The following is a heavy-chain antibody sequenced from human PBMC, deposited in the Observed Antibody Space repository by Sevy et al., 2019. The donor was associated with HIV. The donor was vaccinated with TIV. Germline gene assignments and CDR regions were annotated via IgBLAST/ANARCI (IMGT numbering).Heavy chain of an antibody. CDR3: ARVLSRRYYDSSGYQVYYYYGMDV. D-gene: IGHD3-22*01. CDR2: INSDGSST. J-gene: IGHJ6*02. Sequence: GGCLRLFCAASGFTFSSYWMHWVRQAPGKGLEWVSRINSDGSSTRYADSVKGRFTISRDNAKNTLYLQMNSLRAEDTAVYYCARVLSRRYYDSSGYQVYYYYGMDVWGQGTTVTVSS. CDR1: GFTFSSYW. V-gene: IGHV3-74*01.